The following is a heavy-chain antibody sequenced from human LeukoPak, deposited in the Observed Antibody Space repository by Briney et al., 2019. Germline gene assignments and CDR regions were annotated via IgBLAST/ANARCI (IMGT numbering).Heavy chain of an antibody. CDR1: GITFTAYY. CDR2: IEADSGDT. D-gene: IGHD3-10*01. CDR3: VRGDGSGGYYPSFYY. J-gene: IGHJ4*02. Sequence: ASVKVSCKASGITFTAYYMHWVRQAPGQGLEWMGWIEADSGDTKYAQNFQGWVTMTRDASISTAYMELSRLRSDDTAVYYCVRGDGSGGYYPSFYYWGQGTLVTVAS. V-gene: IGHV1-2*04.